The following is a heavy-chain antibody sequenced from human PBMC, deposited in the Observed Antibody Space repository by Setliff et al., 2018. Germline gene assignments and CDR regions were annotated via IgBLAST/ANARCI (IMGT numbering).Heavy chain of an antibody. CDR3: ARDSSRIQDTYHYYFGMDV. J-gene: IGHJ6*02. V-gene: IGHV3-48*03. Sequence: GGSLRLSCAVSGFTFSSYEMNWVRQAPGKGLEWVSYISSSGSTIYYADSVKGRFTISRDNAKNSLYLQMNSLRAEDTAVYYCARDSSRIQDTYHYYFGMDVWGQGTPVTVSS. D-gene: IGHD5-18*01. CDR2: ISSSGSTI. CDR1: GFTFSSYE.